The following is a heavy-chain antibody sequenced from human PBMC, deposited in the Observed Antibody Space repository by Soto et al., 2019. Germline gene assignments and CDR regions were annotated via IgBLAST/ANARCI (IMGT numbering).Heavy chain of an antibody. Sequence: QVQLVQSGAEVKKPGSSVKVSCKASGGTFSSYTISWVRQAPGRGLEWMGRIIPILGIANYAQKFQGRVTITADKSTSTAYMELSSLRSEDTAVYYCASSMVRGVMYYFDYWGQGTLVTVSS. V-gene: IGHV1-69*02. CDR3: ASSMVRGVMYYFDY. D-gene: IGHD3-10*01. CDR1: GGTFSSYT. CDR2: IIPILGIA. J-gene: IGHJ4*02.